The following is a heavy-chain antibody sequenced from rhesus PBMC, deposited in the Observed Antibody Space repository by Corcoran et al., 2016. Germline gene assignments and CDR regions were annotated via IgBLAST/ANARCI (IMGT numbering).Heavy chain of an antibody. V-gene: IGHV1-111*02. J-gene: IGHJ4*01. D-gene: IGHD3-28*01. Sequence: EVQLVQSGAEVKKPGASVKISCKASGYTFTDYYLHWVRPAPGKGLEWMVRVEPEDCEAIHAQKFQDRVTITAYTSTDTAYVELSSLRSEDTAVYYCATTIVVITSAFDYWGQGVLVTVSS. CDR2: VEPEDCEA. CDR1: GYTFTDYY. CDR3: ATTIVVITSAFDY.